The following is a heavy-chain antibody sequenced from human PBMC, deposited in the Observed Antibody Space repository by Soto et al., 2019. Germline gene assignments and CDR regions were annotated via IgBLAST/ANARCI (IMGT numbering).Heavy chain of an antibody. J-gene: IGHJ1*01. D-gene: IGHD1-26*01. CDR1: GGSFSGHY. CDR3: ARAWDF. CDR2: ISYSGSP. Sequence: SETLSLTCAVYGGSFSGHYWSLIRQPPGKGLEWIGHISYSGSPYYHPSLRSRLSISVDTSKNQFSLKVKSVTAADTAVYYCARAWDFWGQGTLVTVSS. V-gene: IGHV4-34*01.